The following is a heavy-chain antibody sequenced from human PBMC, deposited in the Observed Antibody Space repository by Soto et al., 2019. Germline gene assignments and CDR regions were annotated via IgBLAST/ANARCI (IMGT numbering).Heavy chain of an antibody. V-gene: IGHV1-69*01. D-gene: IGHD3-9*01. Sequence: QVQLVQYGAEVKKPGSSVKVSCKASGGPFSSYAISWVRQAPGQGLDWMGGIIPIFGTANYAQKFQGRVTITADESKSTAYMELSSLRSEYTAVYYCAQGATGYYRRVDYYYGMDVWGQGTTVTVSS. CDR3: AQGATGYYRRVDYYYGMDV. J-gene: IGHJ6*02. CDR2: IIPIFGTA. CDR1: GGPFSSYA.